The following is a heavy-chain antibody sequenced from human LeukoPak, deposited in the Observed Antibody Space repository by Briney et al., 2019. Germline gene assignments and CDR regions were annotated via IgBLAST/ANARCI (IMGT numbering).Heavy chain of an antibody. V-gene: IGHV1-18*01. J-gene: IGHJ4*02. CDR2: ISAYNGNT. CDR1: GYTFTSYG. Sequence: ASVKVSCKASGYTFTSYGISWVRQAPGQGLECMGWISAYNGNTNYAQKLQGRVTMTTDTSTSTAYMELRSLRSDDTAVYYCARGAHDYGDYYFDYWGQGTLVTVSS. CDR3: ARGAHDYGDYYFDY. D-gene: IGHD4-17*01.